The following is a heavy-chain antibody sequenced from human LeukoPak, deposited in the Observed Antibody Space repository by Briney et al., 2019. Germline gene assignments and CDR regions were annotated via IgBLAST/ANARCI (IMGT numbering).Heavy chain of an antibody. J-gene: IGHJ4*02. CDR3: ARSAGGIFDY. CDR2: IYSGGST. Sequence: GGSLRLSCATSGFTFSSYGFHWVRQAPGKGLEWVSVIYSGGSTYYADSVKGRFTISRDNSKNTLYLQMNSLRAEDTAVYYCARSAGGIFDYWGQGTLVTVSS. CDR1: GFTFSSYG. D-gene: IGHD3-10*01. V-gene: IGHV3-53*01.